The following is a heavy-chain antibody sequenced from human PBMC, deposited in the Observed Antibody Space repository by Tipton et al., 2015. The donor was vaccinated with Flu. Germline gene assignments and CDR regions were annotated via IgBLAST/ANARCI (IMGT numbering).Heavy chain of an antibody. D-gene: IGHD3-22*01. J-gene: IGHJ4*02. Sequence: TLSLTCTVSGYTISGCYYWGWIRQHPGKGREWIGAVYHSGSNYYTPALQSRVTMSVDTTKNQLSIKLSSVIAADTAVYYCARAGTYVSSGSYWGQGTLVTVAA. CDR2: VYHSGSN. V-gene: IGHV4-38-2*02. CDR1: GYTISGCYY. CDR3: ARAGTYVSSGSY.